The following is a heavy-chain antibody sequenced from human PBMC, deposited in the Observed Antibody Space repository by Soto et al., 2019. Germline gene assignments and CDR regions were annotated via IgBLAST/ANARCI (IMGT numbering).Heavy chain of an antibody. V-gene: IGHV3-30*03. D-gene: IGHD5-18*01. CDR3: ASSGYSYGSLDY. Sequence: PGGSLRLSCAASGFTFSDYSMHWVRQAPGKGLEWVTVISVDGNNEYYADSVKGRFTISRDNSKNTLYLQMNSLRAEDTAVYYCASSGYSYGSLDYWGQGTLVTVSS. J-gene: IGHJ4*02. CDR2: ISVDGNNE. CDR1: GFTFSDYS.